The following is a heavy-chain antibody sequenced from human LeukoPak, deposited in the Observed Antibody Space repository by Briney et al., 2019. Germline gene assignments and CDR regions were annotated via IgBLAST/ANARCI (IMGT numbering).Heavy chain of an antibody. V-gene: IGHV4-59*01. CDR1: GASISSYY. CDR3: AREQLYYMDV. CDR2: IYYSGST. D-gene: IGHD5-18*01. J-gene: IGHJ6*03. Sequence: PSQTLSLTCTVSGASISSYYWSWIRQPPGKGLEWIGYIYYSGSTNYNPSLKSRVTISVDTSKNQFSLKLSSVTAADTAVYYCAREQLYYMDVWGKGTTVTVSS.